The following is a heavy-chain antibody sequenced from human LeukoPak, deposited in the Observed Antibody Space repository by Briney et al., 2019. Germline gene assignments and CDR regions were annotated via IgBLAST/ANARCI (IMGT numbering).Heavy chain of an antibody. CDR2: INPNSGGT. Sequence: GASVKVSCKASGYTFTGYYMHWVRQAPGQGLEWMGWINPNSGGTNYAQKFQGRVTMTRDTSISTAYMELSRLKSDDTAVYYCARGLGYYYDSSGYYGYWGQGTLVTVSS. CDR3: ARGLGYYYDSSGYYGY. V-gene: IGHV1-2*02. CDR1: GYTFTGYY. D-gene: IGHD3-22*01. J-gene: IGHJ4*02.